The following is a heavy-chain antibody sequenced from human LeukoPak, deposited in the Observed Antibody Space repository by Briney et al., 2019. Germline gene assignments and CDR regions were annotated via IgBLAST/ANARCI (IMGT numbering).Heavy chain of an antibody. D-gene: IGHD3-22*01. V-gene: IGHV4-30-2*01. Sequence: SETLSLTCTVSGDSISSGGYYWSWIRQPPGKGLEWIGYIYHSGSTYYNPSLQSRVTISVDRSKNQFSLKLSSVTAADTAVYYCARVTLNIVASNYWGQGTLVTVSS. CDR3: ARVTLNIVASNY. J-gene: IGHJ4*02. CDR2: IYHSGST. CDR1: GDSISSGGYY.